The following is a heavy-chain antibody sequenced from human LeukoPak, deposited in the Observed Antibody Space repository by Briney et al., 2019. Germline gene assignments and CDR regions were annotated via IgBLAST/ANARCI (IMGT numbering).Heavy chain of an antibody. CDR1: GFTFSSYS. J-gene: IGHJ4*02. CDR2: ISWNSGTI. V-gene: IGHV3-9*01. CDR3: AKSIEGSGSYYNSYFDY. D-gene: IGHD3-10*01. Sequence: GGSLRLSCAASGFTFSSYSMNWVRQAPGKGLEWVSGISWNSGTIGYADSVKGRLTISRDNAKNSLYLQMNSLRAEDTALYYCAKSIEGSGSYYNSYFDYWGQGTLVTVSS.